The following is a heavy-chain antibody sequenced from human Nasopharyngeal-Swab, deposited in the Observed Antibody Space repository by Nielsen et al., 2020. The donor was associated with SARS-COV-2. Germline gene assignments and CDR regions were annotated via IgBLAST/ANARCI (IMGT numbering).Heavy chain of an antibody. J-gene: IGHJ6*02. CDR2: IYHSGST. Sequence: SETLSLTCAVSRGSISSSNWWSWVRQPPGKGLEWIGEIYHSGSTNYNPSLKSQVTILVDKSKNQFSLKLSSVTAADTAVYYCARHSSGSYYNYYYYGMDVWGQGTTVTVSS. D-gene: IGHD1-26*01. CDR1: RGSISSSNW. CDR3: ARHSSGSYYNYYYYGMDV. V-gene: IGHV4-4*02.